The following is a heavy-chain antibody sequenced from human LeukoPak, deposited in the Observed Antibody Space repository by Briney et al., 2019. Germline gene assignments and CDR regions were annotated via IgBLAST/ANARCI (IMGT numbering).Heavy chain of an antibody. J-gene: IGHJ6*04. CDR3: AELGITMIGGV. CDR1: GFTFSSYE. Sequence: GGSLRLSCAASGFTFSSYEMSWVRQAPGKGLDWVSYISSSGNTIYYADSVKGRFTISRDNAKNSLYLQMNSLRAEDAAVYYCAELGITMIGGVWGKGTTVTISS. CDR2: ISSSGNTI. V-gene: IGHV3-48*03. D-gene: IGHD3-10*02.